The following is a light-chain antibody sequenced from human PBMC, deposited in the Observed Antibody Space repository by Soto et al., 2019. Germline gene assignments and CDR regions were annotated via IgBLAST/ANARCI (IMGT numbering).Light chain of an antibody. CDR2: AAS. CDR3: QQSYSTPWT. J-gene: IGKJ1*01. Sequence: DIQMTQSPSSLSASVGDRVTITCRPSQSISSYLNWYQQKPGKAPRLLFYAASSLQSGVPSRFSGSGSGTDFTLTISSLQPEDFATYYCQQSYSTPWTFGQGTKVDIK. CDR1: QSISSY. V-gene: IGKV1-39*01.